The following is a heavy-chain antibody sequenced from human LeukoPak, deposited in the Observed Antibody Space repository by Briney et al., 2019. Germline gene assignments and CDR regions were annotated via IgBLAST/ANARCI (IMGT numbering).Heavy chain of an antibody. Sequence: GRSLRLSCAASGFTFDDYAMHWVRQAPGKGLEWVSGISWNSGSIGYADSVKGRFTISRDNAKNSLYLQMNSLRAEDAALYYCAKDMVRGVHGMDVWGQGTTVTVSS. CDR1: GFTFDDYA. CDR2: ISWNSGSI. J-gene: IGHJ6*02. D-gene: IGHD3-10*01. V-gene: IGHV3-9*01. CDR3: AKDMVRGVHGMDV.